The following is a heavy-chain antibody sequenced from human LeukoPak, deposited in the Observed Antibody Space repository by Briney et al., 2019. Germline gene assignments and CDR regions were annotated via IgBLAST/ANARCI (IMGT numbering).Heavy chain of an antibody. Sequence: PGGSLRLSCAASGFTFSNYAMHWVRQAPGKGLEWVAGISWNGGSVGYADSVKGRFTISRDSAKNTLYLQMNTLRAEDTALYYCAKDRDPPYVGNSYGYYSDYWGQGTLVTVSS. CDR3: AKDRDPPYVGNSYGYYSDY. CDR1: GFTFSNYA. D-gene: IGHD5-18*01. J-gene: IGHJ4*02. V-gene: IGHV3-9*01. CDR2: ISWNGGSV.